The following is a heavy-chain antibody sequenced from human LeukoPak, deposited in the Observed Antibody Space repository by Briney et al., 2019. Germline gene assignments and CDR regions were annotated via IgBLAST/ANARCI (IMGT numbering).Heavy chain of an antibody. CDR2: IYTSGST. V-gene: IGHV4-4*07. D-gene: IGHD3-22*01. J-gene: IGHJ5*02. CDR3: AREVVNTMIVVVITTGNWFDP. Sequence: SETLSLTCTVSGGSISSYYWSWIRQPAGKGLEWIGRIYTSGSTNYNPSLKSRVTMSVDTSKNQSSLKLSSVTAADTAVYYCAREVVNTMIVVVITTGNWFDPWGQGTLVTVSS. CDR1: GGSISSYY.